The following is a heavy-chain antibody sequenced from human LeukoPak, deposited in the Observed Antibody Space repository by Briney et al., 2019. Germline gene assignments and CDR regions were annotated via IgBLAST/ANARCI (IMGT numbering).Heavy chain of an antibody. V-gene: IGHV3-30-3*01. CDR2: VSYDGGSK. D-gene: IGHD6-13*01. CDR3: ARVKGGIAAAGNYFDY. Sequence: GGSLRLSCAASGFAFSSYAMHWVRQGPGKGLEWVALVSYDGGSKYYADSVKGRITISRDNSKDTLHLQMNSLRTEDTAVYYCARVKGGIAAAGNYFDYWGQGTLVTVSS. CDR1: GFAFSSYA. J-gene: IGHJ4*02.